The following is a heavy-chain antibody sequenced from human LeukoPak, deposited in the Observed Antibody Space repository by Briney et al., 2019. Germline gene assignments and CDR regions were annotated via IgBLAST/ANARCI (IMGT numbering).Heavy chain of an antibody. Sequence: PSETLSLTCTVSGVSISSYYWSWIRQPAGKGLEWIGRIYTSGGTNYNPSLKSRVTMSVDTSKNQFSLKLSSVTAADTAVYYCARADLWFGEAYYGMDVWGQGTTVTVSS. D-gene: IGHD3-10*01. CDR3: ARADLWFGEAYYGMDV. J-gene: IGHJ6*02. CDR2: IYTSGGT. V-gene: IGHV4-4*07. CDR1: GVSISSYY.